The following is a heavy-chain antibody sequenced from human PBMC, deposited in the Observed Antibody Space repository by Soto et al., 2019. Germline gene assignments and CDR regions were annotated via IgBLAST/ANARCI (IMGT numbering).Heavy chain of an antibody. V-gene: IGHV4-4*07. CDR3: ARDKGSSTVYYYYYYGMDV. J-gene: IGHJ6*02. CDR2: IYTSGST. Sequence: SETLSLTCTVSGGSISSYYWSWMRQPAGKGLEWIGRIYTSGSTNYNHSLKSRVTMSVDTSKNQFSLKLSSVTAADTAVYYCARDKGSSTVYYYYYYGMDVWGQGTTVTVSS. CDR1: GGSISSYY. D-gene: IGHD6-6*01.